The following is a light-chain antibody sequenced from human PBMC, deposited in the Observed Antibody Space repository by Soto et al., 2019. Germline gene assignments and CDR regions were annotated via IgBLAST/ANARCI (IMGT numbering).Light chain of an antibody. V-gene: IGKV3-20*01. Sequence: VLTQSPGTLSLSPGERATLSCRASQTVSSNYLAWYQQKPGQAPRLLIYGASSRATGIPDRFSGSGSGTHFTLTISRLEPEDFAVYFCQQYGSSVSYTFGQGTKLEIK. J-gene: IGKJ2*01. CDR3: QQYGSSVSYT. CDR1: QTVSSNY. CDR2: GAS.